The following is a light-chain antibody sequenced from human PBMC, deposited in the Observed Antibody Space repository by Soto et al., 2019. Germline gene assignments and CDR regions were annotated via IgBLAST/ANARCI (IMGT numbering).Light chain of an antibody. J-gene: IGLJ3*02. Sequence: QSVLTQAPSGSGTPGQRVTISCSGSSSNIGSHLVNWYQQVPGTAPRLLIYTNNQRPSGVPDRFSDSKSGTSASLAISGLQSEDEAHYYCATWDASLQSWVFGGGTKLTVL. CDR1: SSNIGSHL. V-gene: IGLV1-44*01. CDR3: ATWDASLQSWV. CDR2: TNN.